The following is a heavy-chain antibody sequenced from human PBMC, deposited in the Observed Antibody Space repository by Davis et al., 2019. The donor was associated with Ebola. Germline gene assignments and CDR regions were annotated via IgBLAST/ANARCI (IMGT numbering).Heavy chain of an antibody. CDR2: INHSGST. J-gene: IGHJ4*02. Sequence: SETLSLTCAVYGGSFSGYYWSWIRQPPGKGLEWIGEINHSGSTYYNPSLKSRVTISVDKSKNQFSLKLSSVTAADTAVYYCARDMSGFWSGYFDYWGQGTLVTVSS. CDR3: ARDMSGFWSGYFDY. D-gene: IGHD3-3*01. CDR1: GGSFSGYY. V-gene: IGHV4-34*01.